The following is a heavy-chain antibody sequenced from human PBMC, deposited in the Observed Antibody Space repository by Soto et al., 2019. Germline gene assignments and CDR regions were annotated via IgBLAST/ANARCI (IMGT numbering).Heavy chain of an antibody. CDR1: GFTLRTYG. V-gene: IGHV3-33*01. J-gene: IGHJ6*01. CDR2: VWYDGSKK. D-gene: IGHD6-19*01. Sequence: GGSLRLSCAASGFTLRTYGMHWVRQAPGKGLEWGAVVWYDGSKKYYADSVKGRFTVSRDNSKNTLYLQMNSLRAEDTAVYYCARPLEQWQLGFGMDVWGQGSPVTVSS. CDR3: ARPLEQWQLGFGMDV.